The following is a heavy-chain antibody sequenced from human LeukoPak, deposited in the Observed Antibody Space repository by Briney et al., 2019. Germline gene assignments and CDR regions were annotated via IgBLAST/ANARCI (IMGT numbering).Heavy chain of an antibody. CDR3: ARDRSGSGSYYNKRQDNWFDP. J-gene: IGHJ5*02. Sequence: SETLSLTCTVSGGSISSYYWSWIRQPPGKGLEWIGYIYYSGSTNYNPSLKSRVTISVDTSKNQFSLKLSSVTAADTAVYYCARDRSGSGSYYNKRQDNWFDPWGQGTLVTVSS. V-gene: IGHV4-59*01. CDR2: IYYSGST. CDR1: GGSISSYY. D-gene: IGHD3-10*01.